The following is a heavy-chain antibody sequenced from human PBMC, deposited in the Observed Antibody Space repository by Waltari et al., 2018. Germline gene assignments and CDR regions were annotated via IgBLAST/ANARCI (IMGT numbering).Heavy chain of an antibody. Sequence: QVHLVESGGGVFTPGGSLRLSCAASGSSLNNYPMHWVRQAPGKGLEWVAVVWHDGSYKFYADSVKGRFTISRDNSKNTLYFQMNSLRAEDTAMYYCAKDGSASRLVRYYLDHWGPGTLVTVSS. V-gene: IGHV3-33*06. J-gene: IGHJ4*02. CDR3: AKDGSASRLVRYYLDH. CDR2: VWHDGSYK. D-gene: IGHD2-8*02. CDR1: GSSLNNYP.